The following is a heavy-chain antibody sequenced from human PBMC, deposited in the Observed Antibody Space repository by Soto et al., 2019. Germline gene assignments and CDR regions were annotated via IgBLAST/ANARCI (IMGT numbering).Heavy chain of an antibody. CDR1: GFTFSSYR. Sequence: SLRLSCAASGFTFSSYRMSWVRQAPGKGLEWVANIKQDGSEKYYVDSVKGRFTISRDNAKNSLYLQMNSLRAEDTAVYYCARGLYDYYYYYMDVCGKGTTDTVSS. CDR3: ARGLYDYYYYYMDV. J-gene: IGHJ6*03. V-gene: IGHV3-7*01. CDR2: IKQDGSEK. D-gene: IGHD2-2*02.